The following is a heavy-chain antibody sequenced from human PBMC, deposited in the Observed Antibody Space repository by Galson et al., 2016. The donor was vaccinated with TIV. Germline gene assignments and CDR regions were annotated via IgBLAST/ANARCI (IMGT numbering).Heavy chain of an antibody. CDR2: IYPSGAS. V-gene: IGHV3-53*05. Sequence: SLRLSCAASGLLVSDSYMSWVRQPPGEGLEWVSIIYPSGASYYPESTESVKGRFTLSRDNSKNTVFLQINSLRVEDTPVYYCATSTMPNLGDYWGQGTLVTVST. D-gene: IGHD7-27*01. CDR1: GLLVSDSY. J-gene: IGHJ4*02. CDR3: ATSTMPNLGDY.